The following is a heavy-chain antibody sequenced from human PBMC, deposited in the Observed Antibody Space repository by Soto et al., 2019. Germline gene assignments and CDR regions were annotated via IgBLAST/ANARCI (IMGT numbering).Heavy chain of an antibody. CDR1: GFTFSSYD. J-gene: IGHJ6*02. Sequence: GGSLRLSCAASGFTFSSYDMHWVRQATGKGLEWVSAIGTAGDTYYPGSVKGRFTISRENAKNSLYLQMNSLRAEDTAVYYWARARWDDYYDSSAFASANYGMDVWGQGTTVTVSS. D-gene: IGHD3-22*01. CDR3: ARARWDDYYDSSAFASANYGMDV. V-gene: IGHV3-13*01. CDR2: IGTAGDT.